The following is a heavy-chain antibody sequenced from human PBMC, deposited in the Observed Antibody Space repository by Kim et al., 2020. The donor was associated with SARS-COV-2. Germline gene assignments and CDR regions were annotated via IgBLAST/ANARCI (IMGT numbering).Heavy chain of an antibody. D-gene: IGHD3-10*01. V-gene: IGHV3-21*06. J-gene: IGHJ4*02. CDR3: ARGGITMVRGVHF. Sequence: YYADSVNGRFTITRDNAKNSLVLVMNSLRAEDTAMYYCARGGITMVRGVHFWGQGTLVTVSS.